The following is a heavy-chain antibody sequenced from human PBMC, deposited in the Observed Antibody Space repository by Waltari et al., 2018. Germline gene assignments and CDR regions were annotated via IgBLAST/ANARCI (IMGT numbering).Heavy chain of an antibody. CDR3: ARVRYAWNFDFWSGAYNWFDP. J-gene: IGHJ5*02. CDR2: IYSGGRT. V-gene: IGHV3-53*01. D-gene: IGHD3-3*01. Sequence: EVQLVESGGGLIQPGGSLRLSCAASGFTVSSNYMSWVRQAPGKGLEWVSVIYSGGRTYYADSVKGRFTISRDNSKNTLYLQMNSLRAEDTAVYYCARVRYAWNFDFWSGAYNWFDPWGQGTLVTVSS. CDR1: GFTVSSNY.